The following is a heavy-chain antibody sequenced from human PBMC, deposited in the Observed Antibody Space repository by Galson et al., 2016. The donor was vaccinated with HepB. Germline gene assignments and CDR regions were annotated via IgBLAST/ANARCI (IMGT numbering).Heavy chain of an antibody. CDR2: INPKNGAT. D-gene: IGHD5-12*01. Sequence: SVKVSCKASGYSFTTYFIYWARQAPGQGLEWMGWINPKNGATRYAQKFEDRVTMSRDTSTATVYMELTRVTSDDTAVFYCVREAHGYSGFWGQGTLVTVSS. J-gene: IGHJ4*02. CDR3: VREAHGYSGF. CDR1: GYSFTTYF. V-gene: IGHV1-2*02.